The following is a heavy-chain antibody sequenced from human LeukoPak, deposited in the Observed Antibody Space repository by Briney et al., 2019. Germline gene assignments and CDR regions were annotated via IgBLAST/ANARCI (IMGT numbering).Heavy chain of an antibody. CDR2: IYYNGRS. CDR1: GDSISSSNYY. CDR3: ARLGYCTSTSCSEGYYYYYMDV. J-gene: IGHJ6*03. V-gene: IGHV4-39*01. Sequence: SETLSLTCTVSGDSISSSNYYWGWIRQPPGKGLEWIGSIYYNGRSYYNPSLKSRVTISVDTPKSQFSLKLSSVTAADTAVYYCARLGYCTSTSCSEGYYYYYMDVWGKGTTVTVSS. D-gene: IGHD2-2*01.